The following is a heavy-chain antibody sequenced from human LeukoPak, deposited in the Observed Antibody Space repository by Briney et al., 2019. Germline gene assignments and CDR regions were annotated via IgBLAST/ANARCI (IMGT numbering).Heavy chain of an antibody. J-gene: IGHJ4*02. CDR1: GDSVSSASAA. V-gene: IGHV6-1*01. CDR2: TYHRSKWYN. D-gene: IGHD6-13*01. CDR3: ARNLAAARGYDS. Sequence: SQTLSLTCAISGDSVSSASAAWNWIRQSPSRGLEWLGRTYHRSKWYNDYAVSVKSRITISPDTSKNQFSLQLNSVTPEDTAVYYCARNLAAARGYDSWGQGTLVTVSS.